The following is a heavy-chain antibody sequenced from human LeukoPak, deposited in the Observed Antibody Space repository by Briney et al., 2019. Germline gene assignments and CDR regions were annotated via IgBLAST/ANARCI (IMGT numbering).Heavy chain of an antibody. CDR2: ITSSGDTI. J-gene: IGHJ4*02. V-gene: IGHV3-11*01. CDR3: ARDTEYSDN. Sequence: GVSLRLSCVGSGFIFGDFYMNWIRQAPGKGLEGISFITSSGDTIYYADSVKGLFTVSRDNAKNSLYLQMNSLRAEDTAVYFCARDTEYSDNWGQGTLVSVSS. CDR1: GFIFGDFY. D-gene: IGHD1-1*01.